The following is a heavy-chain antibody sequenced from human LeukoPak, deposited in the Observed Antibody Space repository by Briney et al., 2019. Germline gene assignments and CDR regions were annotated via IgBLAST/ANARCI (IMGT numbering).Heavy chain of an antibody. Sequence: GSLRLSCAASGFTFSSYSMNWVRQAPGKGLEWVSSISSSSSYMYYADSVKGRFTISKDNAKNSLYLQMNSLRAEDTAVYYCARDQGYCTSVNCRGDAFGVWGQGSMVSVSS. CDR2: ISSSSSYM. CDR3: ARDQGYCTSVNCRGDAFGV. V-gene: IGHV3-21*01. D-gene: IGHD2-8*02. CDR1: GFTFSSYS. J-gene: IGHJ3*01.